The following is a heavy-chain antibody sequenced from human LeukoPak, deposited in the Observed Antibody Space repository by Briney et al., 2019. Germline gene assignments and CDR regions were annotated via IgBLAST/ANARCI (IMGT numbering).Heavy chain of an antibody. V-gene: IGHV1-2*02. J-gene: IGHJ5*02. CDR2: INPNSGGT. Sequence: ASVKVACKATGYTFTGYYMHWVRQAPGQGLEWMGWINPNSGGTNYAQKFQGRVTMTRDTSISTAYMELSRLRSDDTAVHYCARAAGYCSGGSCNWFDPWGQGTLVTVSS. CDR3: ARAAGYCSGGSCNWFDP. D-gene: IGHD2-15*01. CDR1: GYTFTGYY.